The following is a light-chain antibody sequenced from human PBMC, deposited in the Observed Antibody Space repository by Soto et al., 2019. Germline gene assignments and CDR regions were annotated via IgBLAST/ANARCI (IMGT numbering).Light chain of an antibody. CDR2: EGN. CDR3: CSYAGTNTFV. V-gene: IGLV2-23*01. CDR1: SSDVGSYNL. J-gene: IGLJ1*01. Sequence: QSAVTQPASVSGSPGQSITISCTGTSSDVGSYNLVSWYQQHPGKAPKLMIYEGNKRPSGVSNRFSGSKSANTASLTISGLQTEDEADYYCCSYAGTNTFVFGTGTKLTVL.